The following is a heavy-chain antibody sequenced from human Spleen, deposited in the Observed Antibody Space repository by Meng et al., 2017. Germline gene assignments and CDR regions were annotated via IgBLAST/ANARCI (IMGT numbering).Heavy chain of an antibody. CDR2: INPNSGGT. V-gene: IGHV1-2*06. CDR1: GNSSAGYH. J-gene: IGHJ4*02. D-gene: IGHD6-6*01. Sequence: VQLVQLGGAVKKPGASVTLSCKALGNSSAGYHMHWVRQAPGHGLEWLGRINPNSGGTNLAQEFQDRVTMTRDTSISTVYMELRRLTYDDTAVYYCATGGEYSSSPGENWGQGTLVTVSS. CDR3: ATGGEYSSSPGEN.